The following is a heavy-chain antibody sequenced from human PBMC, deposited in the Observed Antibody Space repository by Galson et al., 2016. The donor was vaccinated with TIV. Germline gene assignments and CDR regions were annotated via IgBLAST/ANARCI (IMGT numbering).Heavy chain of an antibody. CDR3: ARIIGYWVGYYTMDV. Sequence: SLRLSCAASGFTFSGHSMNWVRQAPGKGLEWVSSISNSGDYIYYSDSMKGRFTISRDNAKKSLYLQMHSLRAEDTAVYHCARIIGYWVGYYTMDVWGQGTTVTVSS. CDR2: ISNSGDYI. CDR1: GFTFSGHS. V-gene: IGHV3-21*01. J-gene: IGHJ6*02. D-gene: IGHD2-8*02.